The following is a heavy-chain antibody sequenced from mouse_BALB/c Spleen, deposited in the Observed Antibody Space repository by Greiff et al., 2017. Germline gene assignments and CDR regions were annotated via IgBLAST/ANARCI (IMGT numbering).Heavy chain of an antibody. CDR2: ILPGSGST. J-gene: IGHJ3*01. CDR3: ARSTMITKVFAY. V-gene: IGHV1-9*01. Sequence: QVQLQQSGAELMKPGASVKISCKATGYTFSSYWIEWVKQRPGHGLEWIGEILPGSGSTNYNEKFKGKATFTADTSSNTAYMQLSSLTSEDSAVYYCARSTMITKVFAYWGQGTLVTVSA. CDR1: GYTFSSYW. D-gene: IGHD2-4*01.